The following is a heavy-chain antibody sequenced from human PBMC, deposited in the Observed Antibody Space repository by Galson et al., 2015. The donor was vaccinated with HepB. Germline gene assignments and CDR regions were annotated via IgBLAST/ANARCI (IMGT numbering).Heavy chain of an antibody. CDR1: GGTFSSYT. CDR2: IIPIPGIA. J-gene: IGHJ4*02. CDR3: ARGSQYSGSYPTYFL. Sequence: SVKVSCKASGGTFSSYTISWVRQAPGQGLEWMGRIIPIPGIANYAQKFQGRVTITADKSTSTAYMELSSLRSEDTAVYYCARGSQYSGSYPTYFLWGQGTLVTVSS. V-gene: IGHV1-69*02. D-gene: IGHD1-26*01.